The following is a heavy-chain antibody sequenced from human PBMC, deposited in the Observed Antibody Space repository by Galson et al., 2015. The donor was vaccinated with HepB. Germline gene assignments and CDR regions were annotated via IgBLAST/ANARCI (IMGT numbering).Heavy chain of an antibody. CDR1: GYTFTSYY. Sequence: SVKVSCKASGYTFTSYYMHWVRQAPGQGLEWMGWISAYNGNTNYAQKLQGRVTMTTDTSTSTAYMELRSLRSDDTAVYYCAREGGSGSQVYFDYWGQGTLITVSS. J-gene: IGHJ4*02. CDR2: ISAYNGNT. CDR3: AREGGSGSQVYFDY. V-gene: IGHV1-18*04. D-gene: IGHD1-26*01.